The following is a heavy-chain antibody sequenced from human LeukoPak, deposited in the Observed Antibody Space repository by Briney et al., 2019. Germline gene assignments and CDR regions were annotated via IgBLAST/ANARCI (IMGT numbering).Heavy chain of an antibody. CDR2: IKSDGSST. D-gene: IGHD2-8*01. V-gene: IGHV3-74*01. CDR1: GFTFSNYW. Sequence: PGGSLRLSCVASGFTFSNYWMHWVRQAPGKGLVWVSRIKSDGSSTDYADSVRGRFTISRDNAKNTLYLQMNSLRAEDTAVYYCARGEKSWINGFDLWGQGTLVTVSS. J-gene: IGHJ4*02. CDR3: ARGEKSWINGFDL.